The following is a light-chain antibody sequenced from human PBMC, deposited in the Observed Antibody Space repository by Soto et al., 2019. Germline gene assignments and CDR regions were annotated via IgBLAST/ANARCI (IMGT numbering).Light chain of an antibody. V-gene: IGLV2-14*01. CDR1: SSDVGGYNY. J-gene: IGLJ2*01. CDR2: EVS. CDR3: SSYTSSSTLEV. Sequence: QPASVSGSPGQSITISCTGTSSDVGGYNYVSWYQQHPGKAPKLMIYEVSNRPSGVSNRFSGSKSGNTASLTISGLQAEDEADYYCSSYTSSSTLEVFGGGTKLTVL.